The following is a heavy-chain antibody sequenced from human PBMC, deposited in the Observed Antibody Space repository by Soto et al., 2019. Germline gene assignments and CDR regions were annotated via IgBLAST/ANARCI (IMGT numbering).Heavy chain of an antibody. D-gene: IGHD2-15*01. J-gene: IGHJ3*02. CDR2: ISSSGSTI. V-gene: IGHV3-48*03. CDR1: GWTCSCCA. Sequence: GGSLRRSGAAGGWTCSCCAMSWVRQARGKGLEWGSYISSSGSTIYCADSVKGRFTISRDNAKNSLYLQMNSLRAEDTAVYYCAPFTVVTPGGAFDIWGQGTMVTVSS. CDR3: APFTVVTPGGAFDI.